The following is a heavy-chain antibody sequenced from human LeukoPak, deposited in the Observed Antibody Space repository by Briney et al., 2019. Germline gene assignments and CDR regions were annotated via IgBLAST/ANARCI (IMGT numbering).Heavy chain of an antibody. J-gene: IGHJ6*03. V-gene: IGHV4-38-2*02. D-gene: IGHD3-3*01. Sequence: SETLSLTCTVSGYSISSGYYWGWIRQPPGKGLEWIGSIYHSGSTYYNPSLKSRVTMSVGTSKNQFSLKLSSVTAADTAVYYCARASGPQGFLGPDYYYYYYMDVWGKGTTVTISS. CDR3: ARASGPQGFLGPDYYYYYYMDV. CDR2: IYHSGST. CDR1: GYSISSGYY.